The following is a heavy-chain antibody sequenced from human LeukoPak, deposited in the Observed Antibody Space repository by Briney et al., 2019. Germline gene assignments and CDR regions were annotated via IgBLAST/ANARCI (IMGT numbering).Heavy chain of an antibody. V-gene: IGHV4-34*01. CDR1: GGSFSGYY. D-gene: IGHD3-10*01. CDR2: INHTGST. Sequence: SETLSLTCTAYGGSFSGYYWSWIRQPPGKGLEWIGEINHTGSTNYNPSLKSRVTISLDTPKNQFSLKLTSVTAADTAVYYCARGHTRISVLRGSRSAFYFDYWGQGTLVTVSS. J-gene: IGHJ4*02. CDR3: ARGHTRISVLRGSRSAFYFDY.